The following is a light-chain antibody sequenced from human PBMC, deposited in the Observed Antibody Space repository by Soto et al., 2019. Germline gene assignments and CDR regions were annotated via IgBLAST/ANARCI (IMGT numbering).Light chain of an antibody. CDR3: QQSYTTLVT. CDR2: AAS. V-gene: IGKV1-39*01. Sequence: DIQMTQSPSSLSASVGDRVTITCRASQSISNYLNWYQQKPGKAPKLLIYAASRLQRGVPSRFSGSGSGPDFPLTISSLQPEDFATYSCQQSYTTLVTFGPGTNVD. J-gene: IGKJ3*01. CDR1: QSISNY.